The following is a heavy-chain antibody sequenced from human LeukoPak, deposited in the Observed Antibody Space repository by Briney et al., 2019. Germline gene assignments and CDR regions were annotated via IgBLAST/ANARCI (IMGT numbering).Heavy chain of an antibody. CDR1: GFTLAIHA. J-gene: IGHJ3*01. Sequence: GGSLRLSCAASGFTLAIHAMTWVRQAPGKGLEWVSGISGDGASTHYAESAKGQCPSSRDHSQNTRFLQMNSLRVQDTAIYYWAKDSYASVRPLHTFDGWGQGTMVTVSS. V-gene: IGHV3-23*01. CDR3: AKDSYASVRPLHTFDG. CDR2: ISGDGAST. D-gene: IGHD3-10*01.